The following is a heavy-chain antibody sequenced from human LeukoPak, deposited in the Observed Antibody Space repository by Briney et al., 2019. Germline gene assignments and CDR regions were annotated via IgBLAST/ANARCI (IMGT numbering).Heavy chain of an antibody. D-gene: IGHD3-3*01. J-gene: IGHJ4*02. CDR1: GFTFSSYA. CDR2: ISGSGGST. CDR3: AKGSYDFWSGSSHYFDY. V-gene: IGHV3-23*01. Sequence: GGSLRLSCAASGFTFSSYAMSWVRQAPGKGLEWVSAISGSGGSTYYADSVKGRFTISRVNSKNTLCLQMNSLRAEDTAVYYCAKGSYDFWSGSSHYFDYWGQGTLVTVSS.